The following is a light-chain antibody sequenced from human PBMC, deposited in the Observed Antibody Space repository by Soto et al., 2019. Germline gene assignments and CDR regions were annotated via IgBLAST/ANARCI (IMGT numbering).Light chain of an antibody. CDR2: AAS. Sequence: EIGLTQSPCTLSLSPGERATLSCRASQSVGSSYLAWYQQKPGQAPRLLIYAASSRATGIPYRFSGSGSGTDFTLTISRLEPEDFAVYYCQQYGSSAYTFGQGTKLEIK. CDR1: QSVGSSY. V-gene: IGKV3-20*01. CDR3: QQYGSSAYT. J-gene: IGKJ2*01.